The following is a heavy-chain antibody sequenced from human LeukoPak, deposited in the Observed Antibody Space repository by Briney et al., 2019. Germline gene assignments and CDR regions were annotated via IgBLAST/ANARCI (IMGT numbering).Heavy chain of an antibody. D-gene: IGHD2-15*01. J-gene: IGHJ6*02. CDR2: IKEDGSEK. CDR1: GFTFSNYW. Sequence: GGSLRLSCVASGFTFSNYWMSWVRQAPGKGLEWVANIKEDGSEKNYVDSVKGRFTISRDNAKNSLYLQMNSLRAEDTAVYYCARDGVVVAAATYDGLDVWGQGTTVTVSS. CDR3: ARDGVVVAAATYDGLDV. V-gene: IGHV3-7*01.